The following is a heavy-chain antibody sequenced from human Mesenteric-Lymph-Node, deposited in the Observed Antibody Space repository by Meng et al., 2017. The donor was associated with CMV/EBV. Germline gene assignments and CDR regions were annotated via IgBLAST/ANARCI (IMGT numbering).Heavy chain of an antibody. Sequence: FSLSTSGVGVGWIRQPPGKGLEWLALIYWDDDKRYSAYLKSRLTITKDTYKNQVVLTMTNMDTVDTATYYCAHRGYCSGSSCYFFDYWGQGTLVTVSS. V-gene: IGHV2-5*02. CDR3: AHRGYCSGSSCYFFDY. CDR2: IYWDDDK. CDR1: FSLSTSGVG. J-gene: IGHJ4*02. D-gene: IGHD2-2*01.